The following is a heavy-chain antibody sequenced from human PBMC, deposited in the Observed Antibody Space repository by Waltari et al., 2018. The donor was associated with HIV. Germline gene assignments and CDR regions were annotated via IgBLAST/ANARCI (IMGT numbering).Heavy chain of an antibody. CDR2: IYSGGNT. V-gene: IGHV3-66*01. Sequence: EVQLVESGGGLVQPGGSLRLSCAASGFTVSSNYMNWVRQAPGQGREWVSVIYSGGNTYYADSVKGRFTIARDNSKNTLYLQMNSLRAEDTAVYYCARGISMIVVVNQNQWGAFDIWGQGTMVTVSS. CDR3: ARGISMIVVVNQNQWGAFDI. D-gene: IGHD3-22*01. J-gene: IGHJ3*02. CDR1: GFTVSSNY.